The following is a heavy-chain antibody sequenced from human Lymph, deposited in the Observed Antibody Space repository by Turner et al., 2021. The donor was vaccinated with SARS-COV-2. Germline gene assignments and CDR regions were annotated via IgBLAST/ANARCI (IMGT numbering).Heavy chain of an antibody. J-gene: IGHJ4*02. CDR1: GFTFSSHG. CDR2: IWYDGSNK. D-gene: IGHD1-26*01. V-gene: IGHV3-33*01. Sequence: QVQLVESGGGVVQPGRSLRLSCAASGFTFSSHGMHWVRQAPDKGLEWVAVIWYDGSNKYHADSVKGRFTISRDNSKNTLYLQMNSLRAEDTAVYYCAREGVVGATSGLDYWGQGTLVTVSS. CDR3: AREGVVGATSGLDY.